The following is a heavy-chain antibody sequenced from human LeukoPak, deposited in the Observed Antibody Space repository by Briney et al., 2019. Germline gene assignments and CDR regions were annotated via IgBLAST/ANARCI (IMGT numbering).Heavy chain of an antibody. J-gene: IGHJ4*02. Sequence: GGSLRLSYAASGFTFSDFDMHWVRQASGKGLEWVAVISYDGSNKYYADSVKGRFTISRDNSKNTLYLQMNSLRAEDTAVYYCAKESIAAAGVYYFDYWGQGTLVTVSS. CDR1: GFTFSDFD. D-gene: IGHD6-13*01. CDR3: AKESIAAAGVYYFDY. V-gene: IGHV3-30*18. CDR2: ISYDGSNK.